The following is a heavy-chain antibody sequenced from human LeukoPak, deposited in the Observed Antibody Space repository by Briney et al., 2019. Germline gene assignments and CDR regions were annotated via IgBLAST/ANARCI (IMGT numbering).Heavy chain of an antibody. D-gene: IGHD3-16*01. CDR2: IYYSGST. CDR1: GGSISSYY. V-gene: IGHV4-59*01. Sequence: SETLSLTCTVSGGSISSYYRSWIRQPPGKGLEWIGYIYYSGSTNYNPSLKSRVTISVDTSKNQFSLKLSSVTAADTAVYYCARELLITNDAFDIWGQGTMVTVSS. CDR3: ARELLITNDAFDI. J-gene: IGHJ3*02.